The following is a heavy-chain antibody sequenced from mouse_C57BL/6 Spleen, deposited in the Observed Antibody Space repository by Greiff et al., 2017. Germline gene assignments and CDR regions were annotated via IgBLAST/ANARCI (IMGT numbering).Heavy chain of an antibody. CDR1: GFTFSSYA. CDR2: ISSGGDYI. J-gene: IGHJ3*01. CDR3: TRDPFYDGYYDFAY. Sequence: EVQGVESGEGLVKPGGSLKLSCAASGFTFSSYAMSWVRQTPEKRLEWVAYISSGGDYIYYADTVKGRFTISRDNARNTLYLQMSSLKSEDTAMYYGTRDPFYDGYYDFAYWGQGTLVTVSA. V-gene: IGHV5-9-1*02. D-gene: IGHD2-3*01.